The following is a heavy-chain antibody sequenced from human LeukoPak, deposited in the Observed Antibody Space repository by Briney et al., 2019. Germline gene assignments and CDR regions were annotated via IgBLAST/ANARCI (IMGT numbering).Heavy chain of an antibody. J-gene: IGHJ5*02. CDR2: IRFDGSNK. Sequence: GGSLRLSCAASGFTFRRYGMHWVRQAPGKGLEWVAFIRFDGSNKYYGDSVKGRFTMSRDDSKNTLYLQMNSLRAEDTAVYYCAKGQIFSMFPERFDTWGQGTLVTVSS. D-gene: IGHD3-10*02. CDR3: AKGQIFSMFPERFDT. CDR1: GFTFRRYG. V-gene: IGHV3-30*02.